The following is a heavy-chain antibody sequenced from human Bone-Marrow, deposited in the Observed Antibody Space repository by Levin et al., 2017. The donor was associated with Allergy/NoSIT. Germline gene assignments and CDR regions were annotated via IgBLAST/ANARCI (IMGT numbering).Heavy chain of an antibody. CDR2: IYSGGTT. CDR3: AREYFDSSGFFEY. Sequence: GESLRLSCAASGFTVSNNYMHWVRQAPGKGLEWVSVIYSGGTTYYSDSVKGRLSISRDNSKNTLSLPMNSLRADYTAVYYCAREYFDSSGFFEYWGQGTLVTVSS. D-gene: IGHD3-22*01. CDR1: GFTVSNNY. V-gene: IGHV3-53*01. J-gene: IGHJ4*02.